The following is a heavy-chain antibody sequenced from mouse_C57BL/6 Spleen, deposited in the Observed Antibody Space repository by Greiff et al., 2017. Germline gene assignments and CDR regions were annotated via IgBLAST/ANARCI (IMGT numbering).Heavy chain of an antibody. CDR1: GFTFSDYG. Sequence: EVLLVESGGGLVKPGGSLKLSCAASGFTFSDYGMHWVRQAPEKGLEWVAYISSGSSTTYYADKVKGRFTISRDNAKNTLFVQRTSLRSEDTAMYYAARQGHDSSLCSAMDYWGQGTSVTVSS. J-gene: IGHJ4*01. CDR2: ISSGSSTT. V-gene: IGHV5-17*01. D-gene: IGHD6-1*01. CDR3: ARQGHDSSLCSAMDY.